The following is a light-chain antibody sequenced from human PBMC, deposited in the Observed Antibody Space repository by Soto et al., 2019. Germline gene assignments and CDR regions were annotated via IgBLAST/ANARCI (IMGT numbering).Light chain of an antibody. CDR1: SSDFGGYNY. J-gene: IGLJ1*01. CDR3: SSYTSSSTLYV. Sequence: SVLTQPRSVSGSPGQSVTISCTGTSSDFGGYNYVSWYQQHPGKAPKLMIYDVSKRPSGVPDRFSGSKSGNTASLTISGLQAEDEADYYCSSYTSSSTLYVFGTGTKVTVL. V-gene: IGLV2-11*01. CDR2: DVS.